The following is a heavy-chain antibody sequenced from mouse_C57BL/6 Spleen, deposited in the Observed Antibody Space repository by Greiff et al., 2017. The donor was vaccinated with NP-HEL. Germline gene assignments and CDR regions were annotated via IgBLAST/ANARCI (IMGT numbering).Heavy chain of an antibody. CDR2: IDPSDSYT. Sequence: VQLQQPGAELVRPGTSVKLSCKASGYTFTSYWMHWVKQRPGQGLEWIGVIDPSDSYTNYNQKFKGKATLTVDTSSSTAYMQLSSLTSEDSAVYYCARCGSSGAMDYWGQGTSVTVSS. J-gene: IGHJ4*01. CDR1: GYTFTSYW. D-gene: IGHD1-1*01. CDR3: ARCGSSGAMDY. V-gene: IGHV1-59*01.